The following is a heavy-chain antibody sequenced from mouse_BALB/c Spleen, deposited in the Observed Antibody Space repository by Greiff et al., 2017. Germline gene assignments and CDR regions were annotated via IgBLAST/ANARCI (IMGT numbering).Heavy chain of an antibody. CDR2: ISSGGSYT. V-gene: IGHV5-6-4*01. CDR1: GFTFSSYT. D-gene: IGHD1-1*01. CDR3: TRDELRSLLAY. J-gene: IGHJ3*01. Sequence: EVKVVESGGGLVKPGGSLKLSCAASGFTFSSYTMSWVRQTPEKRLEWVATISSGGSYTYYPDSVKGRFTISRDNAKNTLYLQMSSLTSEDTAMYCCTRDELRSLLAYWGQGTLVTVSA.